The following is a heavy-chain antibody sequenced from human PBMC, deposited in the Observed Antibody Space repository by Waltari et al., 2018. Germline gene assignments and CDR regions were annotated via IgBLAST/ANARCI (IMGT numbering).Heavy chain of an antibody. V-gene: IGHV3-23*01. Sequence: EVQLLESGGGLVQPGGSLRLSCEASGFRFSDFAMSWVRQAPGRGREGVAAITKTGDDTYYADSVRGRLTVSRDNSKNTLYVQMNSLRAEDAAVYYCATYNLGFIYYRGLDVWGQGTTVTVSS. CDR3: ATYNLGFIYYRGLDV. D-gene: IGHD1-1*01. J-gene: IGHJ6*02. CDR2: ITKTGDDT. CDR1: GFRFSDFA.